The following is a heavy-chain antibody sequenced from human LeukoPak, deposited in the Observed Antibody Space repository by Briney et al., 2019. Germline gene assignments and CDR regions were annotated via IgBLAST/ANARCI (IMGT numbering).Heavy chain of an antibody. CDR3: AKDTGQLGIREVFDV. V-gene: IGHV3-23*01. CDR1: GFTFSNYA. J-gene: IGHJ3*01. D-gene: IGHD7-27*01. Sequence: GGSLRLSCAASGFTFSNYAMSWVRQAPGKGLEWVASISSSGGTTYYADSVRGRFTISRENSENTVHLQLNTLRAEDTAVYHCAKDTGQLGIREVFDVWGQGTKVIVSS. CDR2: ISSSGGTT.